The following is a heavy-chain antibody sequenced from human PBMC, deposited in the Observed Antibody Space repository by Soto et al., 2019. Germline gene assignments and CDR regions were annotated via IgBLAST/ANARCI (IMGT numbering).Heavy chain of an antibody. D-gene: IGHD3-10*01. CDR2: ISAYNGNT. J-gene: IGHJ4*02. CDR1: GYMFISYG. Sequence: ASVKVSCKASGYMFISYGINWVRQAPGQGLEWMGWISAYNGNTKYAQNIQGRVTMTTDTSTSTAYMEMRRLRSEATAVYYCVRDLDGSGSYYTDYWGTGTLVTVSS. CDR3: VRDLDGSGSYYTDY. V-gene: IGHV1-18*01.